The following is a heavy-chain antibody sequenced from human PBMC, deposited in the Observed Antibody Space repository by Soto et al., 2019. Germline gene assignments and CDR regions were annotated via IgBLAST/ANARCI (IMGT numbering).Heavy chain of an antibody. V-gene: IGHV4-59*01. CDR2: IHYSGST. J-gene: IGHJ3*02. D-gene: IGHD3-16*01. Sequence: SETLSLTCTVSGGSISSYYWSWLRQPPGKGLEWIGYIHYSGSTNYNPSLKSRVTISVDTSKNQFSLKLSSVTAADTAVYYCARDPKFGGAGAFDIWGQGTMVTVSS. CDR1: GGSISSYY. CDR3: ARDPKFGGAGAFDI.